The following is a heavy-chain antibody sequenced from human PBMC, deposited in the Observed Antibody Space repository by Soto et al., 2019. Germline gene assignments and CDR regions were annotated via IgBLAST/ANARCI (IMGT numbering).Heavy chain of an antibody. CDR2: IYYSGST. CDR1: GGSISSSSYY. Sequence: PSETLSLTCTVSGGSISSSSYYWGWFRQPPGKGLEWIGSIYYSGSTYYNPSLKSRVTISVDTSKNQFSLKLSSVTAADTAVYYCARNIGYHFDYWGQGTLVTVSS. D-gene: IGHD5-18*01. J-gene: IGHJ4*02. CDR3: ARNIGYHFDY. V-gene: IGHV4-39*01.